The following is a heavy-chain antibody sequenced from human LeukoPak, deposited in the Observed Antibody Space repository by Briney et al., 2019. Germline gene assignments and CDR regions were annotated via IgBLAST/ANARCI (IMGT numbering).Heavy chain of an antibody. J-gene: IGHJ3*02. V-gene: IGHV4-59*01. D-gene: IGHD1-26*01. CDR1: GGFISSYY. CDR2: IYYSGST. CDR3: ARELVGATTKDAFDI. Sequence: PSETLSLTCTVSGGFISSYYWSWIRQPPGKGLEWIGYIYYSGSTNYNPSLKSRVTISVDTSKNQFSLKLSSVTAADTAVYYCARELVGATTKDAFDIWGQGTMVTVSS.